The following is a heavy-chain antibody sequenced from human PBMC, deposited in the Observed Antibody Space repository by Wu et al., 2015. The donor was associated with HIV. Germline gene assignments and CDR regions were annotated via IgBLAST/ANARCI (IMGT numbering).Heavy chain of an antibody. CDR1: GYTFTGYY. V-gene: IGHV1-2*02. Sequence: VQLVQSGAEVKKPGASVKVSCKASGYTFTGYYMHWVRQAPGQGLEWMGWINPNSGGTNYAQKFQGRVTMTRDTSISTAYMELSRLRSDDTAVYYCAREGGVGIVVVPAAITYSLDYWGQGTLVTVSS. CDR3: AREGGVGIVVVPAAITYSLDY. D-gene: IGHD2-2*03. J-gene: IGHJ4*02. CDR2: INPNSGGT.